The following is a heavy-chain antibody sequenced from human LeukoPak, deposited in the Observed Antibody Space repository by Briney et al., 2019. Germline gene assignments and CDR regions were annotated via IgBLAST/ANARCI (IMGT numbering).Heavy chain of an antibody. CDR2: IYTSGST. CDR3: ARETTDTAMAAYYFDY. Sequence: TSETLSLTCTVSGGSISSYYWSWIRQPAGKGLEWIGRIYTSGSTNYNPSLKSRVTMSVDTSKNQFSLKLSSVTAADTAVYYCARETTDTAMAAYYFDYWGQGTLVTVSS. D-gene: IGHD5-18*01. V-gene: IGHV4-4*07. J-gene: IGHJ4*02. CDR1: GGSISSYY.